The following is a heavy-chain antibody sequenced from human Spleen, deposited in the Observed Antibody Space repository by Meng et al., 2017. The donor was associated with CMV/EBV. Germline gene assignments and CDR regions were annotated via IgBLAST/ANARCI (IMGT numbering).Heavy chain of an antibody. J-gene: IGHJ4*02. CDR1: VGSSCSRSYY. V-gene: IGHV4-39*07. CDR3: ARDLGDGYGSGGIDY. D-gene: IGHD5-24*01. Sequence: QRTASGTVQVNTSETLSFLFTVSVGSSCSRSYYWGWICKPTGKGVEWIGSIYYSGITYYIPSLKSRVTISVDTSKSQFSLKLSAVTAADTAVYYCARDLGDGYGSGGIDYWGQGTLVTVSS. CDR2: IYYSGIT.